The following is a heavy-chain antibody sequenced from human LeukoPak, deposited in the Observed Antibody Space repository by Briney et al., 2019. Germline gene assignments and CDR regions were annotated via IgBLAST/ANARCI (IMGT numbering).Heavy chain of an antibody. Sequence: GGSLRLSCVASEFTFSNYAMSWVRQAPGEGVEWVSAISGSGGSTYYADSVKGRFTISRDNSKNTLYLQMNSLRPEDTAIYSCAKDVFRRGSVAGWFDPWGQGTLVTVSS. V-gene: IGHV3-23*01. J-gene: IGHJ5*02. D-gene: IGHD6-19*01. CDR2: ISGSGGST. CDR3: AKDVFRRGSVAGWFDP. CDR1: EFTFSNYA.